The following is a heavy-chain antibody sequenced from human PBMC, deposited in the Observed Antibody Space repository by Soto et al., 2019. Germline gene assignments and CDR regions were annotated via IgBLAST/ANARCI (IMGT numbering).Heavy chain of an antibody. CDR1: GYPVTAYY. CDR2: INPATGAA. V-gene: IGHV1-2*02. D-gene: IGHD3-3*01. J-gene: IGHJ3*02. CDR3: ARGGGVGVAGSAAFDM. Sequence: QLHLVQSGAVVKKPGASVTVSCSASGYPVTAYYMHWVRQAPGRGLEWMGGINPATGAATYTQTFMGRVTLPRDTSTGTVFTELSGRTSEDTAVFYFARGGGVGVAGSAAFDMWGQGTLVTVSS.